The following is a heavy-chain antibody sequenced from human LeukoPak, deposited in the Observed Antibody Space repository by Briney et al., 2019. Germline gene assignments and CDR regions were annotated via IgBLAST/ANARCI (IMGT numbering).Heavy chain of an antibody. CDR1: GASISGSNVY. J-gene: IGHJ4*02. V-gene: IGHV4-39*07. CDR3: ARGHLSHDIVVVTATFFDY. D-gene: IGHD2-21*02. CDR2: INHSGST. Sequence: PSETLSLTCTVSGASISGSNVYWGWIRQAPGKGLEWIGEINHSGSTNYNPSLKSRVTISVDTSKNQFSLKLSSVTAADTAVYYCARGHLSHDIVVVTATFFDYWGQGTLVTVSS.